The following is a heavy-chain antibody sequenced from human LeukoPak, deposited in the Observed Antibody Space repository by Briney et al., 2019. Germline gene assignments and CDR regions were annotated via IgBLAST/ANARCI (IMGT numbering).Heavy chain of an antibody. V-gene: IGHV3-23*01. J-gene: IGHJ3*01. CDR1: GFTFSNYA. CDR2: ITSAGAP. CDR3: ARDPNGDYIGAFEF. D-gene: IGHD4-17*01. Sequence: GGSLRRSCAASGFTFSNYAVMWVRQAPGQGLEWVSAITSAGAPRYADSVKGRFTISRDNSKNTLYLQMNSLRAEDTAQYFCARDPNGDYIGAFEFWGQGTGVTVSS.